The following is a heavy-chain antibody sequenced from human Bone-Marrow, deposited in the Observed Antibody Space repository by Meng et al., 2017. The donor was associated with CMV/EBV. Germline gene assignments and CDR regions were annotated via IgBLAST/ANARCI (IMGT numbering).Heavy chain of an antibody. D-gene: IGHD5-18*01. Sequence: ASVKVSCKASGYTFTGYYMHWVRQAPGQGLEWMGWINPNSGGTNYAQKFQGRVTMTRDTSISTAYMELSRLRSDDTAVYYCARDREYSYVFGYWGQGTLVTVYS. CDR3: ARDREYSYVFGY. CDR1: GYTFTGYY. V-gene: IGHV1-2*02. J-gene: IGHJ4*02. CDR2: INPNSGGT.